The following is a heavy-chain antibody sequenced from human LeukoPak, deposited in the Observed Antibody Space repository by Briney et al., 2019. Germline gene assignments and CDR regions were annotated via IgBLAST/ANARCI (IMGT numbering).Heavy chain of an antibody. V-gene: IGHV3-21*01. CDR3: ASGADFWSGPNWFDP. CDR2: ISSSSSYI. CDR1: AFTFSSYS. Sequence: PGGSLRLSCAASAFTFSSYSMNWVRQAPGKGLELVSSISSSSSYIYYADSVKGRFTISRDNAKNSLYLQMNSLRAEDTAVYYCASGADFWSGPNWFDPWGQGTLVTVSS. J-gene: IGHJ5*02. D-gene: IGHD3-3*01.